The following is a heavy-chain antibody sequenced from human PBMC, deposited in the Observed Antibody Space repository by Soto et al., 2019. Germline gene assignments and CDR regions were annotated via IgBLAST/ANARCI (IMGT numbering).Heavy chain of an antibody. V-gene: IGHV1-18*01. CDR1: GGTFSSYT. CDR2: ISPFNGKT. CDR3: ARLGAVAVRNAFDI. D-gene: IGHD6-19*01. Sequence: ASVKVSCKASGGTFSSYTISWVRQAPGQGLEWMGRISPFNGKTNYAQKLQGRVTMTTDTSTSTAYMELRSLRSDDTAVYYCARLGAVAVRNAFDIWGQGTMVTVSS. J-gene: IGHJ3*02.